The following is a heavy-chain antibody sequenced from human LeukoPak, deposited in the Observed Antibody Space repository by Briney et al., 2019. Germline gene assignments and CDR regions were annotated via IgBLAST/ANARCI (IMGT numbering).Heavy chain of an antibody. CDR2: IYYSGST. Sequence: SETLSLTCTVSGGSIFSYYWSWIRQPPGKGLEWMGYIYYSGSTNYNPSLKSRVTISVDTSKNQFSLRVSSVTAADTAVYYCARQGPDLEWSLPFDYWGQGTLVTVSS. J-gene: IGHJ4*02. CDR1: GGSIFSYY. CDR3: ARQGPDLEWSLPFDY. D-gene: IGHD3-3*01. V-gene: IGHV4-59*08.